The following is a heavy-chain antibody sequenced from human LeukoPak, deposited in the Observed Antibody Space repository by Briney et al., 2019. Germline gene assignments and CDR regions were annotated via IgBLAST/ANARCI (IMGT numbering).Heavy chain of an antibody. CDR2: ISSSGSTI. Sequence: PGGSLRLSCAASGFTFSDYYMSWIRQAPGKGLEWLSYISSSGSTIYYADSVKGRFTISRDNAKNSLYLPMNSLRAEDTAVYYCARDPGWEQLVERAFDIWGQGTMVTVSS. V-gene: IGHV3-11*04. D-gene: IGHD1-26*01. CDR3: ARDPGWEQLVERAFDI. CDR1: GFTFSDYY. J-gene: IGHJ3*02.